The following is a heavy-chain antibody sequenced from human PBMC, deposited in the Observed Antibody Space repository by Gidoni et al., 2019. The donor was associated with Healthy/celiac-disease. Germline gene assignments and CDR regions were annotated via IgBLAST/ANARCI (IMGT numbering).Heavy chain of an antibody. Sequence: EVQLVESGGGLVQLGGSLRLSCAASGFTFSSYSMNWVRQAPGKGLAWVSYISSSSSTIYYADSVKGRFTISRDNAKNSLYLQMNSLRAEDTAVYYCARDKRGYSYDYWGQGTLVTVSS. CDR3: ARDKRGYSYDY. CDR2: ISSSSSTI. D-gene: IGHD5-18*01. J-gene: IGHJ4*02. V-gene: IGHV3-48*01. CDR1: GFTFSSYS.